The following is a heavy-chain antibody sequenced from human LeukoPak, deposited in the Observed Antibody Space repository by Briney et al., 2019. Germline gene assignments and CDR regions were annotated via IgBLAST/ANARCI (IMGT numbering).Heavy chain of an antibody. CDR1: GYTFTGYY. Sequence: ASVKVSCKASGYTFTGYYMYWVRQAPGQGLEWMGWINPNSGGTNYAQKFQGRVTMTRDTSISTAYMELSRLRSDDTAVYYCARDTSLALMTTVTLYYYYYGMDVWGQGTTVTVSS. V-gene: IGHV1-2*02. CDR3: ARDTSLALMTTVTLYYYYYGMDV. CDR2: INPNSGGT. D-gene: IGHD4-17*01. J-gene: IGHJ6*02.